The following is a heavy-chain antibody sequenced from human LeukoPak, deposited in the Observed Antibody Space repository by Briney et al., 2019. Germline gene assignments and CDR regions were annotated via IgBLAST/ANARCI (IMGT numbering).Heavy chain of an antibody. CDR2: ISSSSSYI. Sequence: GGSLRLSCAASGFTVSSNYMSWVRQAPGKGLEWVSSISSSSSYIYYADSVKGRFTISRDNAKNSLYLQMNSLRAEDTAVYYCAREPRGYDYYYYMDVWGKGTTVTVSS. CDR3: AREPRGYDYYYYMDV. J-gene: IGHJ6*03. CDR1: GFTVSSNY. V-gene: IGHV3-21*01.